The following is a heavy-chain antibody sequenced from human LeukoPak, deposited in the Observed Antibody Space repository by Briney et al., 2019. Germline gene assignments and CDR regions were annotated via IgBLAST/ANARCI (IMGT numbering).Heavy chain of an antibody. Sequence: GGSLRRSCAASGFTFSRYGMQWVRQAPGKGWEGVAIISYDGSDKYYADSGRGRFTFARENSNNILYLQMTRLTSEDTAVYYCAKDLDYSSSPGGYMDVWGKGTTVTVSS. CDR3: AKDLDYSSSPGGYMDV. J-gene: IGHJ6*03. CDR1: GFTFSRYG. V-gene: IGHV3-30*18. CDR2: ISYDGSDK. D-gene: IGHD6-6*01.